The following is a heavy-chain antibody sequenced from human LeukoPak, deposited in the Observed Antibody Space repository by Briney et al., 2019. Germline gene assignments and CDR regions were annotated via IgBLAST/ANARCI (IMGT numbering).Heavy chain of an antibody. V-gene: IGHV3-53*01. Sequence: PGGSLRLSCAAYGFTVSSNYMSWVRQAPGKGLEWDSVIYSGGSTYYADSVKGRFTISRDNSKNTLYLQMNSLRAEDTAVYYCARATYYYDSSGYTNWFDPWGQGTLVTVSS. CDR2: IYSGGST. J-gene: IGHJ5*02. D-gene: IGHD3-22*01. CDR1: GFTVSSNY. CDR3: ARATYYYDSSGYTNWFDP.